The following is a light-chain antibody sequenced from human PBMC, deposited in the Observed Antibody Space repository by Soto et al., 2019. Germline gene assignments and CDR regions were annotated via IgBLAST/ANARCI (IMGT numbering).Light chain of an antibody. CDR1: QSVSSSY. CDR3: QQYGRSLYT. J-gene: IGKJ2*01. V-gene: IGKV3-20*01. Sequence: EIVLTQSPGTLSLSPGERATLSCRASQSVSSSYLGWYQQKPGQAPRLINYGASSRATGIPDRFSGSGSVTDFTLTISGLEPEDFAVYYCQQYGRSLYTFGQGTKLEIK. CDR2: GAS.